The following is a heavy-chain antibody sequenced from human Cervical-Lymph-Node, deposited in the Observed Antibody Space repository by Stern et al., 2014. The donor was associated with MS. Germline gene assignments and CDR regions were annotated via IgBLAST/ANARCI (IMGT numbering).Heavy chain of an antibody. J-gene: IGHJ4*02. CDR2: IHNSGTT. CDR3: SRDADGYSLVFGY. D-gene: IGHD5-24*01. Sequence: QLQLQESGPGLVKPSQTLSLTCAVTGGSISSAEYYWSWIRQSPGKGLEWIGYIHNSGTTYYNPYLKSRVTMSVDTSKNQFSLKLRSVTAADTAVYYCSRDADGYSLVFGYWGRGTLVTVSS. V-gene: IGHV4-30-4*01. CDR1: GGSISSAEYY.